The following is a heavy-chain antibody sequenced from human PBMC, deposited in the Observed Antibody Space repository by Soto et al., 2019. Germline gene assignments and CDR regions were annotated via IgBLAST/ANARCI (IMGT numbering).Heavy chain of an antibody. CDR3: ARLARFDLYFDY. Sequence: QLQLQESGPGLVKPSETLSLTCTVSGDSITNSGYFWAWIRQPPGKGLEWIGSIYYSGTTYSHPSFNSRVTVSVDTSKNQFSLKLFSLTAADTAVYYCARLARFDLYFDYWGQGTLVTVSS. V-gene: IGHV4-39*01. CDR2: IYYSGTT. J-gene: IGHJ4*02. CDR1: GDSITNSGYF. D-gene: IGHD3-3*01.